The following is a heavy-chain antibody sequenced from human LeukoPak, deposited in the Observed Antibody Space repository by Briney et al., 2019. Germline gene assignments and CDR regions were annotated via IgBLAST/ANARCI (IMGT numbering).Heavy chain of an antibody. D-gene: IGHD1-26*01. V-gene: IGHV3-23*01. CDR1: GFTFSSCA. CDR2: IIDSGNSI. Sequence: GGSLRLSCAASGFTFSSCAMSWVRQARGKGLEWVSTIIDSGNSIYYADSVEGRFTISRDNSKDTLYLQMDSLRAGDTAVYYCAKDPIFSGSYGVFDSWGQGTLVTVSS. CDR3: AKDPIFSGSYGVFDS. J-gene: IGHJ4*02.